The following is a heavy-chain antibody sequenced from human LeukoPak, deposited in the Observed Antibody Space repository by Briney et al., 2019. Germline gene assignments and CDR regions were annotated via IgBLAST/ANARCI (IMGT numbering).Heavy chain of an antibody. CDR3: ARDDTAMVERYYYYYMDV. Sequence: GASVKVSCKASGYTFTSYDISWVRQAPGQGLEWMGWISAYNGNTNYAQKLQGRVTMTTDTSTSTAYMELRSLRSDDTAVYYCARDDTAMVERYYYYYMDVWGKGTTVTVSS. CDR2: ISAYNGNT. V-gene: IGHV1-18*01. J-gene: IGHJ6*03. D-gene: IGHD5-18*01. CDR1: GYTFTSYD.